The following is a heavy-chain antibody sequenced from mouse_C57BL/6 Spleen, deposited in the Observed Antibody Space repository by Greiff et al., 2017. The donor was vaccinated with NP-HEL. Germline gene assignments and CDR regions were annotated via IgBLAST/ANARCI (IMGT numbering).Heavy chain of an antibody. CDR3: AESRGYDGCAY. J-gene: IGHJ3*01. Sequence: EVQLQQSGPVLVKPGASVKMSCKASGYTFTDYYMNWVKQSHGKSLEWIGVINPYNGGTSYNQKFKGKATLTVDKSSSTAYMELNSLTSEDSAVYYCAESRGYDGCAYWGQGTLVTVSA. CDR2: INPYNGGT. V-gene: IGHV1-19*01. D-gene: IGHD2-2*01. CDR1: GYTFTDYY.